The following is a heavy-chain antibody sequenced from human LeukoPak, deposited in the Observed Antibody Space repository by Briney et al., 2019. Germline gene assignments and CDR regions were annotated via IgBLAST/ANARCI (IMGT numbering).Heavy chain of an antibody. Sequence: GGSLRLSCVASGFTLTTYWMSWVRQAPGKGPEWVAHISQDGSQTSYVDSVKGRFTISRDNAMNSLHLQMYSLRAEDTAVYYCAKYMSRAFDSWGQGTLVTVSS. CDR1: GFTLTTYW. CDR3: AKYMSRAFDS. J-gene: IGHJ4*02. CDR2: ISQDGSQT. V-gene: IGHV3-7*01. D-gene: IGHD6-6*01.